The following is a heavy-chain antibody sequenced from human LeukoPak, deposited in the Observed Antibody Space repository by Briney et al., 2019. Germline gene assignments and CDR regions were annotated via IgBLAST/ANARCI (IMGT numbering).Heavy chain of an antibody. CDR3: ATGIAAASSISGY. V-gene: IGHV1-69-2*01. D-gene: IGHD6-13*01. J-gene: IGHJ4*02. CDR2: VDPEDGET. Sequence: ATVKISCKVSGYTFTDYYMHWVQQAPGKGLEWMGLVDPEDGETIYAEKFQGRVTIPAHTSTDTASLERSGLRYECTPVHYCATGIAAASSISGYWGQGNLVNVSS. CDR1: GYTFTDYY.